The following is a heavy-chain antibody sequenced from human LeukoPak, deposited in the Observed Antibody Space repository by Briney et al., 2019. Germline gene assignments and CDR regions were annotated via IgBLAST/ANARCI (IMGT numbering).Heavy chain of an antibody. CDR2: ISGSGGST. D-gene: IGHD3-22*01. CDR1: GFTFSSYA. V-gene: IGHV3-23*01. Sequence: GGSLRLSCAASGFTFSSYAMTWVSQAPGKGLEWVTGISGSGGSTYYADSVKGRFTISRDNSKNTLHLQMNSLRVEDTAVYYCAGRGYYYDSSGFNGFDYWGQGTLVTVSS. CDR3: AGRGYYYDSSGFNGFDY. J-gene: IGHJ4*02.